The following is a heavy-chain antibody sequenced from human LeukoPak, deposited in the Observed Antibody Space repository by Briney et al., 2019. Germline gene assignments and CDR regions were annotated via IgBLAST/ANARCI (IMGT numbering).Heavy chain of an antibody. CDR2: IIPIFGTA. Sequence: GSSVKVSCKASGGTFSSYAISWVRQAPGQGLEWMGGIIPIFGTANYAQKFQGRVTITADKSTSTVYMELSSLISEDTAVYYCARGSSRGPRDAFDFWGQGTMVTLSS. J-gene: IGHJ3*01. V-gene: IGHV1-69*06. CDR1: GGTFSSYA. CDR3: ARGSSRGPRDAFDF. D-gene: IGHD2-15*01.